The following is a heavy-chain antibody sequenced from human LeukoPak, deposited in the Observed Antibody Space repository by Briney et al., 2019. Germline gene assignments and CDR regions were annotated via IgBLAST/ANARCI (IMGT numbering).Heavy chain of an antibody. J-gene: IGHJ6*03. CDR3: AKRGGTTVTTSNFHMDV. D-gene: IGHD4-17*01. V-gene: IGHV3-30*02. Sequence: GGSLRLSCAASGFTFSSYGMHWVRQAPGQGLECVAFIGYDGSNKYTADSARGRFTLSRDNSKGTLYLQMNSLRAEDTAVYYCAKRGGTTVTTSNFHMDVWGKGTTVTVSS. CDR2: IGYDGSNK. CDR1: GFTFSSYG.